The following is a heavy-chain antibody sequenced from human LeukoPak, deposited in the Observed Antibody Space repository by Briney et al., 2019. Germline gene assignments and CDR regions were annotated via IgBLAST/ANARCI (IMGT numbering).Heavy chain of an antibody. Sequence: ASVKVSCKASGYTFTGYYMHWVRQAPGQGLEWMGWINPNSGGTIYAQKFQGRVTMTRDMSISTAYMELSRLRSDDTAVYYCARDGGYSSGWHDYWGQGTLVTVSS. CDR2: INPNSGGT. CDR3: ARDGGYSSGWHDY. CDR1: GYTFTGYY. V-gene: IGHV1-2*02. J-gene: IGHJ4*02. D-gene: IGHD6-19*01.